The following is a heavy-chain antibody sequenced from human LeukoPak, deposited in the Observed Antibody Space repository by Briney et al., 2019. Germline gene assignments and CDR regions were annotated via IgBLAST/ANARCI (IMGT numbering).Heavy chain of an antibody. D-gene: IGHD3-3*01. J-gene: IGHJ4*02. CDR3: GRRFAVSSGFDL. V-gene: IGHV3-30*02. CDR2: IRYDGSNK. CDR1: GFTFRSYG. Sequence: AGGSLRLSCAASGFTFRSYGMHWVRQARGKGVEWVAFIRYDGSNKYYADCVKGRFTISRDNSKNTLYLQMNSLRAEDTAVYYCGRRFAVSSGFDLWGQGTLVTVSS.